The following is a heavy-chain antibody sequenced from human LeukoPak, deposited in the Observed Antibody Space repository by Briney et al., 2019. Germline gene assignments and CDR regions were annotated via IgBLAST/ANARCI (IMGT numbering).Heavy chain of an antibody. V-gene: IGHV3-9*01. CDR3: AKDQDFWSGYYDY. J-gene: IGHJ4*02. CDR1: GFTFDDYA. CDR2: ISWNSGSI. Sequence: PGGSLRLSCAASGFTFDDYAMHWVWQAPGKGLEWVSGISWNSGSIGYADSVKGRFTISRDNAKNSLYLQMNSLRAEDTALYYCAKDQDFWSGYYDYWGQGTLVTVSS. D-gene: IGHD3-3*01.